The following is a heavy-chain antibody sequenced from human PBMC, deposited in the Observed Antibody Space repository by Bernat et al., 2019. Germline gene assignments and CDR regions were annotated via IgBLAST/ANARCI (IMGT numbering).Heavy chain of an antibody. CDR3: AGQGYCSGGSCYGPDY. V-gene: IGHV3-21*01. CDR2: ISSSSSYI. Sequence: EVQLVESGGGLVKPGGSLRLSCAASGFTFSSYSMNWVRQAPGKGLEWVSSISSSSSYIYYAASVKGRFTISRDNAKNSLYLQMHSLRAEDTAVYYCAGQGYCSGGSCYGPDYWGQGTLVTVSS. D-gene: IGHD2-15*01. J-gene: IGHJ4*02. CDR1: GFTFSSYS.